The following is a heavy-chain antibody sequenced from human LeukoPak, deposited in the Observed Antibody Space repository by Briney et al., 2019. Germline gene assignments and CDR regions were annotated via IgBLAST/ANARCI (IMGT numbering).Heavy chain of an antibody. CDR2: IKQDGSET. Sequence: GGSLRLSCAASGFTFRSSWMSWVRQAPGKGLEGVANIKQDGSETYYVDSVKGRFTISRDNAKNSLYLQMNSLRAEDTAVYYCARDRGGTYSSTFDYWGQGTLVTVSS. J-gene: IGHJ4*02. V-gene: IGHV3-7*01. CDR3: ARDRGGTYSSTFDY. D-gene: IGHD6-6*01. CDR1: GFTFRSSW.